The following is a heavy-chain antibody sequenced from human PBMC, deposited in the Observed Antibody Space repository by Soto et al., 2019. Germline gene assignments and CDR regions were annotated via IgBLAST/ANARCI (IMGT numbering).Heavy chain of an antibody. J-gene: IGHJ6*02. Sequence: VGSLRLSCAASGFTVSSNYMSWVRQAPGQGLEWVSVIYSGGSTYYADSVKGRFTISRDNSKNTLYLQMNSLRAEDTAVYYCATGYSYDRYYYYYYGMDVWGQGTTVTVSS. CDR1: GFTVSSNY. D-gene: IGHD5-18*01. V-gene: IGHV3-53*01. CDR3: ATGYSYDRYYYYYYGMDV. CDR2: IYSGGST.